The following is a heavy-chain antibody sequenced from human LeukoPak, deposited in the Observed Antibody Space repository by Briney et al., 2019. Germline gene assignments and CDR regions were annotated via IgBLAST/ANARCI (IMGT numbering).Heavy chain of an antibody. Sequence: SGGSLRLSCAASGFTFSSYAMSWVRQAPGKGLEWVSAISGSGGSTYYADSVKGRFTISRDNSKNTLYLQMNSLRAEDTAVYYCAREESHDPRRGWELRYFQHWGQGTLVTVSS. J-gene: IGHJ1*01. CDR2: ISGSGGST. CDR3: AREESHDPRRGWELRYFQH. V-gene: IGHV3-23*01. CDR1: GFTFSSYA. D-gene: IGHD1-26*01.